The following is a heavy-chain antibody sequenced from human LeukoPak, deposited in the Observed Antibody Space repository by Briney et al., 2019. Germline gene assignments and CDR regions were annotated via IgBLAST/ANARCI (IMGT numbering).Heavy chain of an antibody. D-gene: IGHD6-19*01. J-gene: IGHJ4*02. CDR2: ISGSGGST. CDR1: GFTFSSYA. Sequence: PGGSLRLSCAASGFTFSSYAMSWVRQAPGKGLEWVSAISGSGGSTCYADSVKGRFTISRDNSKNTLYLQMNSLRAEDTAVYYCAKGRWSSGWYYFDYWGQGTLVTVSS. CDR3: AKGRWSSGWYYFDY. V-gene: IGHV3-23*01.